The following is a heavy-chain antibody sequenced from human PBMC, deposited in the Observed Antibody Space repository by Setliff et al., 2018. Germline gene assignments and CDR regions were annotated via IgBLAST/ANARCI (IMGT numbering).Heavy chain of an antibody. CDR1: GYSISSGHY. V-gene: IGHV4-38-2*02. D-gene: IGHD4-17*01. Sequence: SETLSLTCPVSGYSISSGHYWGWIRQPPGKGLEWIGSISHSGSTYYNPSLRSRVTISLDTSKNQFSPKLTSVTAADTAVYYCAGGRRYDYGWDFDYWGQGTLVTVSS. CDR2: ISHSGST. J-gene: IGHJ4*02. CDR3: AGGRRYDYGWDFDY.